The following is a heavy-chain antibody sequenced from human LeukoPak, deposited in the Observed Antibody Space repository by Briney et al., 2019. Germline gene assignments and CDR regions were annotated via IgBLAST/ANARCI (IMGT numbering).Heavy chain of an antibody. J-gene: IGHJ4*02. D-gene: IGHD6-19*01. Sequence: PGGSLRLSCAASGFTFSSYGMHWVRQAPGKGLEWVAVISYDGSNKYYADSVKGRFTISRDNSKNTLYLQMNSLRAEDTAVYYCAKDKDLAVAGYIFDYWGQGTLVTVSS. V-gene: IGHV3-30*18. CDR1: GFTFSSYG. CDR3: AKDKDLAVAGYIFDY. CDR2: ISYDGSNK.